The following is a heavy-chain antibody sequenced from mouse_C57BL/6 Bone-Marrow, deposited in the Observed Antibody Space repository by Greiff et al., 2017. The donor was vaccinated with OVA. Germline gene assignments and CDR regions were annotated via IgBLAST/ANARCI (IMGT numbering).Heavy chain of an antibody. CDR1: GYTFTSYW. V-gene: IGHV1-69*01. CDR3: ARGYYGSSYWYFDV. D-gene: IGHD1-1*01. J-gene: IGHJ1*03. CDR2: IDPSDSYT. Sequence: VQLQQPGAELVIPGASVKLSCKASGYTFTSYWMHWVKQRPGQGLEWIGEIDPSDSYTNYNQKFKGKSTLTVDKSSSTAYMQLSSLTSEDSAVYYCARGYYGSSYWYFDVWGTGTTVTVSS.